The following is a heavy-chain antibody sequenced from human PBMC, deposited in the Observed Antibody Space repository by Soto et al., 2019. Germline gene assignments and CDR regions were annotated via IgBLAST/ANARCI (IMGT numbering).Heavy chain of an antibody. Sequence: GSLRLSCAASGFTFSSYSMNWVRQAPGKGLEWIGSISHSGSTYYNPSLKSRVTISVDTSKKQFSLKLTSVTAADTAVYYCARLRAWGDSSGPFDLWGQGTLVTVSS. CDR3: ARLRAWGDSSGPFDL. J-gene: IGHJ4*02. V-gene: IGHV4-38-2*01. CDR2: ISHSGST. CDR1: GFTFSSYS. D-gene: IGHD6-13*01.